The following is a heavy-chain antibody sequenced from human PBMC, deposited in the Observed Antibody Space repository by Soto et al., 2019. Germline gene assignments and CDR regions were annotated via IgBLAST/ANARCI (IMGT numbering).Heavy chain of an antibody. CDR1: GFIFSEST. CDR3: VKQAHGLDGVAFDY. CDR2: VSTSGRST. V-gene: IGHV3-64D*06. D-gene: IGHD2-15*01. J-gene: IGHJ4*02. Sequence: PGGSLRLSCSASGFIFSESTIHWVRQVPGKGLEAISAVSTSGRSTYYADSVKDRFTISRDNSKNTLFLQMGSLRPEDTAIYYCVKQAHGLDGVAFDYWGQGTQVTVSS.